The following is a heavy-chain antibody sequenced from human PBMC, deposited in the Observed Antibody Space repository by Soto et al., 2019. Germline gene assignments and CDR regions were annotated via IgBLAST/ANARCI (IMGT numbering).Heavy chain of an antibody. Sequence: ASVKVSCKASGYTFTSYGISWVRQAPGQGLEWMGWISAYNGNTNYAQKHQGRVTMTTDTSTSTAYMELRSLRSDDTAVYYCARTSVVLMVWTIDYWGQGTLVTVSS. CDR2: ISAYNGNT. D-gene: IGHD2-8*01. CDR3: ARTSVVLMVWTIDY. J-gene: IGHJ4*02. V-gene: IGHV1-18*01. CDR1: GYTFTSYG.